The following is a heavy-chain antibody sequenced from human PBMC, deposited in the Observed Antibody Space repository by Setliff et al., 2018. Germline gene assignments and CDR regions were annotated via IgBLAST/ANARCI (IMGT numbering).Heavy chain of an antibody. Sequence: GASVKVSCKASGYTFTGYYMHWVRQAPGQGLEWMGGIIPIFGTANYAQKFQGRVTITADESTSTAYMELSSLRSEDTAVYYFARGYRGYYNFWSGSQGANWFDPWGQGTLVTVSS. J-gene: IGHJ5*02. D-gene: IGHD3-3*01. CDR2: IIPIFGTA. CDR1: GYTFTGYY. CDR3: ARGYRGYYNFWSGSQGANWFDP. V-gene: IGHV1-69*13.